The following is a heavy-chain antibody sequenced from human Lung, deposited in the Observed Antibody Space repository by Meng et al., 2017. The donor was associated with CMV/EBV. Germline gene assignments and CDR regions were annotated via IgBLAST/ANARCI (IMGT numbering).Heavy chain of an antibody. D-gene: IGHD4-11*01. CDR2: ISSRGSIR. CDR1: GFTFSEFQ. CDR3: ARAYSKTPDY. V-gene: IGHV3-11*01. J-gene: IGHJ4*02. Sequence: LSCAASGFTFSEFQLTWIRQAPGKGLEWVSYISSRGSIRDYAASVKGRFTISWDYAKNSVYLQMNSLRAEDSAIYYCARAYSKTPDYWGRGTLVTVSS.